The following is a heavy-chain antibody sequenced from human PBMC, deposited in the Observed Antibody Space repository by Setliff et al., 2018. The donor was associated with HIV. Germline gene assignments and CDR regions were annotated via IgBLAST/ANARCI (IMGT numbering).Heavy chain of an antibody. V-gene: IGHV4-34*01. CDR1: GGSFSGYY. CDR2: INQSGGI. D-gene: IGHD5-12*01. J-gene: IGHJ3*02. Sequence: SETLSLTCAVSGGSFSGYYWSWIRQPPGKGLEWIGEINQSGGINYNPSLKSRVTISIDTFKNQFSMKLYSVTAADTAVYYCTTASGYDLFMGAFDIWGQGTMVTVSS. CDR3: TTASGYDLFMGAFDI.